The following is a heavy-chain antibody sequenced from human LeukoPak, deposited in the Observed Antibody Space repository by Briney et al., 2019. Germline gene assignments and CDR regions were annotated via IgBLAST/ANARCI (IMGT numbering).Heavy chain of an antibody. Sequence: ASVKVSCKASGYTFTSYGISWVRQAPGQGLEWMGWISAYNGNTNYAQKLQGRVTMTTDTSTSTAYMELRSLRSDDTAVYYCARSGNGLWFGELLSNYYYYYMDVWGKGTTVTVSS. CDR1: GYTFTSYG. CDR3: ARSGNGLWFGELLSNYYYYYMDV. D-gene: IGHD3-10*01. V-gene: IGHV1-18*01. J-gene: IGHJ6*03. CDR2: ISAYNGNT.